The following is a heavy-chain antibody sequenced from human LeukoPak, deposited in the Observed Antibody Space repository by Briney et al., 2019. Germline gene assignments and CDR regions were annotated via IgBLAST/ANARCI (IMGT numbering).Heavy chain of an antibody. Sequence: SGTLSLTCAVSGGSISSSNWWSWVRQPPGKGLEWIGEIYHSGSTNYNPSLKSRVTISVDKSKNQFSLKLSSVTAADTAVYYCASGIYCSGGSCNFDYWGQGTLVTVSS. CDR2: IYHSGST. D-gene: IGHD2-15*01. CDR3: ASGIYCSGGSCNFDY. J-gene: IGHJ4*02. CDR1: GGSISSSNW. V-gene: IGHV4-4*02.